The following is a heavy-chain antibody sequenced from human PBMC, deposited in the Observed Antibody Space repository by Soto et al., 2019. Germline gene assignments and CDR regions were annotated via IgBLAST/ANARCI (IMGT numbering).Heavy chain of an antibody. CDR1: GYSISSSNW. Sequence: QVQLQESGPGLVKPSDTLSLTCAVSGYSISSSNWWGWIRQPPGKGLEWIGYIYYSGTTYYNPSLKSRVTMSVDTSKNQFSRKLTSVTAVDTAVDYCARREIQGPIDYWGQGTLVTVSS. V-gene: IGHV4-28*01. CDR3: ARREIQGPIDY. J-gene: IGHJ4*02. CDR2: IYYSGTT. D-gene: IGHD1-26*01.